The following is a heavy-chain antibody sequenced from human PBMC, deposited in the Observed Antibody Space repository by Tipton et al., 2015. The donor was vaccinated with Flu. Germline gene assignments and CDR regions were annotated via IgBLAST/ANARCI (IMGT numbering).Heavy chain of an antibody. CDR3: ARYPESNYHWFGP. D-gene: IGHD4-11*01. J-gene: IGHJ5*02. Sequence: TLSLTCTVSGGSISSSRYYWGWIRQPPGKGLEWIGSIYHNGTAYYNPSLKSRVTISVDTSKNQISLKLSSVTAADTAVYYCARYPESNYHWFGPWGQGALVTVSS. V-gene: IGHV4-39*07. CDR1: GGSISSSRYY. CDR2: IYHNGTA.